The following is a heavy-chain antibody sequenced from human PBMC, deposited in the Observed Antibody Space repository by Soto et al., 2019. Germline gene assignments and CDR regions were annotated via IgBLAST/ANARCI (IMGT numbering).Heavy chain of an antibody. V-gene: IGHV1-3*01. CDR2: INAGNGNT. Sequence: VQLVQSGAGVKKPGASVKVSCKASGYTFTSYAMHWVRQAPGQRLEWMGWINAGNGNTKYSQKFQGRVTITRDTAASTADMELSSLRADDTAVYYCARGYVVYGDLRDACYYLDVWGKGTTVTVAS. D-gene: IGHD4-17*01. CDR1: GYTFTSYA. CDR3: ARGYVVYGDLRDACYYLDV. J-gene: IGHJ6*03.